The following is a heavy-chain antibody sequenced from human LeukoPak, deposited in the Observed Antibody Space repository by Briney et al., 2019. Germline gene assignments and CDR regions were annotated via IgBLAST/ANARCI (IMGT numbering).Heavy chain of an antibody. CDR1: GFTFSSYS. V-gene: IGHV3-21*01. CDR2: ISSSSSYI. Sequence: PWGSLRLSCAASGFTFSSYSMNWVRQAPGKGLEWVSSISSSSSYIYYADSVKGRFTISRDNAKNSLYLQMNSLRAEDTAVYYCARELEYYDSSGYHYFDYWGQGTLVTVSS. CDR3: ARELEYYDSSGYHYFDY. D-gene: IGHD3-22*01. J-gene: IGHJ4*02.